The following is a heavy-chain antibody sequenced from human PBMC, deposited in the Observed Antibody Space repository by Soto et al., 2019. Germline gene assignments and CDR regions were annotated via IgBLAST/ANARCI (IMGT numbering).Heavy chain of an antibody. CDR3: ARVYYGSGSYYKPKHSYGMDV. J-gene: IGHJ6*02. V-gene: IGHV3-21*01. CDR2: ISSSSSYI. CDR1: GFTFSSYS. Sequence: EVQLVESGGGLVKPGGSLRLSCAASGFTFSSYSMNWVRQAPGKGLEWVSSISSSSSYIYYADSVKGRFTISRDNAKNSLYLQMNSLRAEDTAVYYCARVYYGSGSYYKPKHSYGMDVWGQGTTVTVSS. D-gene: IGHD3-10*01.